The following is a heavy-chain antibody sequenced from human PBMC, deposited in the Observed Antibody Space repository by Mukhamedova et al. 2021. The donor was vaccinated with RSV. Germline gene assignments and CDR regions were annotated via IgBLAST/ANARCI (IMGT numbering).Heavy chain of an antibody. V-gene: IGHV4-30-2*05. CDR3: ARERYPGDSSGYYDDAFDI. J-gene: IGHJ3*02. Sequence: GSTYYNPSHKSRVTISVDTSKNQFSLKLSSVTAADTAVYYCARERYPGDSSGYYDDAFDIWGQGTMVTVSS. CDR2: GST. D-gene: IGHD3-22*01.